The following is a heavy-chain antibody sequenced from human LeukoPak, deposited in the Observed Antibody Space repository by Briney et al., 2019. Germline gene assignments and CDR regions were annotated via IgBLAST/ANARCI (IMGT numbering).Heavy chain of an antibody. CDR2: ISWNSGSI. CDR1: GFTFDDYA. CDR3: ARDPPLGSCSTISCPHLDY. Sequence: GRSLRLSCAASGFTFDDYAMHWVRQAPGKGLEWVSGISWNSGSIGYADSVKGRFTISRDNAKNSLYLQMNSLRAEDTAVYYCARDPPLGSCSTISCPHLDYWGQGTLVTVSS. V-gene: IGHV3-9*01. D-gene: IGHD2-2*01. J-gene: IGHJ4*02.